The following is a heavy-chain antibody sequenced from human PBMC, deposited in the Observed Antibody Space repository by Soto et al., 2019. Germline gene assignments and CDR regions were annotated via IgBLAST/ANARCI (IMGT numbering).Heavy chain of an antibody. Sequence: GGSLRLSGPASGFTFSSYGMHWVRQAPGKGLEWVAVIWYDGSNKYYADSVKGRFTISRDNSKNTLYLQMNSLRAEDTAVYYCARYTGNYGMDVWGQGTTVTVSS. CDR2: IWYDGSNK. CDR1: GFTFSSYG. CDR3: ARYTGNYGMDV. D-gene: IGHD2-2*02. J-gene: IGHJ6*02. V-gene: IGHV3-33*01.